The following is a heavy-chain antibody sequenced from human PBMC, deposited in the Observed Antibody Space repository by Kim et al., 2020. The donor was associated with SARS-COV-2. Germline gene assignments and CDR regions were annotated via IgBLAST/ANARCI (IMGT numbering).Heavy chain of an antibody. Sequence: GGSLRLSCAASGFTFSSYAMHWVRQAPGKGLEWVAVISYDGSNKYYADSVKGRFTISRDNSKNTLYLQMNSLRAEDTAVYYCARDLGVYDSSGYPDYWGQGTLVTVSS. CDR1: GFTFSSYA. V-gene: IGHV3-30-3*01. D-gene: IGHD3-22*01. J-gene: IGHJ4*02. CDR2: ISYDGSNK. CDR3: ARDLGVYDSSGYPDY.